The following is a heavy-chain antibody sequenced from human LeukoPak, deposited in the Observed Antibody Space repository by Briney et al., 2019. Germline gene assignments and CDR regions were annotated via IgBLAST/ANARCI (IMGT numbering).Heavy chain of an antibody. V-gene: IGHV4-61*02. CDR2: IYTSGST. CDR1: GGSISSGSYY. CDR3: ARDPGLRYFARRFAFDI. J-gene: IGHJ3*02. Sequence: PSQTLSLTCTVSGGSISSGSYYWSWIRQPAGKGLEWIGRIYTSGSTNYNPSLKSRVTISVDTSKNQFSLKLSSVTAADTAVYYCARDPGLRYFARRFAFDIWGQGTMVTVSS. D-gene: IGHD3-9*01.